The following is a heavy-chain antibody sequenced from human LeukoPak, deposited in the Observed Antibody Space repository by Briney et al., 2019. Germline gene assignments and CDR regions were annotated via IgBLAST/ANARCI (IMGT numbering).Heavy chain of an antibody. CDR1: GFAFSTYA. J-gene: IGHJ4*02. V-gene: IGHV3-23*01. CDR3: AKDGIIVATIYCSGGSCHSDY. Sequence: GGSLRLSCAASGFAFSTYAMSWVRQAPGMGLEWVSTISGSGGTTYYADFVRGRFTISRDNSKNTLYLQMNSLRAEDTAVYYCAKDGIIVATIYCSGGSCHSDYWGQGTLVTVSS. D-gene: IGHD2-15*01. CDR2: ISGSGGTT.